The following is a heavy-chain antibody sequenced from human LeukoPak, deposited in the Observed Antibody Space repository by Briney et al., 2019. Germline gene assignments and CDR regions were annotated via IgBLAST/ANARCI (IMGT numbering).Heavy chain of an antibody. V-gene: IGHV3-21*04. CDR1: GFTFSSYS. Sequence: GGSLRLSCAASGFTFSSYSMNWVRQAPGKGLEWVSSISSSSSYIYYADSVKGRFTISRDNSKNTLYLQMNSLRAEDTAVYYCAKRGLGDREAFDIWGQGTMVTVSS. CDR2: ISSSSSYI. CDR3: AKRGLGDREAFDI. D-gene: IGHD2-21*02. J-gene: IGHJ3*02.